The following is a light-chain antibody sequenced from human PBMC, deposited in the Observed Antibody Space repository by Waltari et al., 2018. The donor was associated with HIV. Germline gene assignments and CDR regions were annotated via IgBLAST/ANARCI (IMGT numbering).Light chain of an antibody. J-gene: IGKJ1*01. CDR2: AAS. CDR3: QQYYDYLRT. V-gene: IGKV1-8*01. Sequence: AIRMTQSPSSFSASTGDRVTITCRASQDISSSLAWYQQKPGRAPKLLIYAASTLQSGVPSRFSGSGSGTDFTRTISCLQSEDFATYYCQQYYDYLRTFGQGTKVEIK. CDR1: QDISSS.